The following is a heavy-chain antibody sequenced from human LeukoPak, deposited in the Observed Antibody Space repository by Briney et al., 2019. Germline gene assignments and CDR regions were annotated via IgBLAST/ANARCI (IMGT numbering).Heavy chain of an antibody. CDR1: GGSISSGGYS. J-gene: IGHJ5*02. V-gene: IGHV4-30-2*01. Sequence: SQTLSLTCAVSGGSISSGGYSWSWIRQPPGKGLEWIGYIYHSGSTYYNPSLKSRVTISVARSKNQLSLKLSSVTAADTAVYYCARAYGVIGGGWFDPWGQGTLVTVSS. D-gene: IGHD3-16*02. CDR2: IYHSGST. CDR3: ARAYGVIGGGWFDP.